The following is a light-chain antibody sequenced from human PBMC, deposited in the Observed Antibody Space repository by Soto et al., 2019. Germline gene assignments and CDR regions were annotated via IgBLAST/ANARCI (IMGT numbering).Light chain of an antibody. CDR1: QGISSY. CDR3: QQVNSYPFT. V-gene: IGKV1-9*01. J-gene: IGKJ3*01. CDR2: DAS. Sequence: IQLTQSPSSLSPSVGDRVTITCRASQGISSYLAWYQQKPGKAPKLLIYDASTLQSGVPSRFSGSGSGTDFTLTIISLQPEDFATYYCQQVNSYPFTFGPGTKVDFK.